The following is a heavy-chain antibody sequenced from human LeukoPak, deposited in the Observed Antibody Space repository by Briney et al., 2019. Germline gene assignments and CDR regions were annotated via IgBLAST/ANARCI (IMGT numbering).Heavy chain of an antibody. D-gene: IGHD3-10*01. CDR2: IYYSGST. CDR3: ARAHYGSGSYWVGPIDY. J-gene: IGHJ4*02. CDR1: GGSISSYY. V-gene: IGHV4-59*01. Sequence: SETLSLTCTVSGGSISSYYWSWIRQPPGKGLEWIGYIYYSGSTNYNPSLKSRVTISVDTSKNQFSLKLSSVTAADTAVYYCARAHYGSGSYWVGPIDYWGQGTLVTVSS.